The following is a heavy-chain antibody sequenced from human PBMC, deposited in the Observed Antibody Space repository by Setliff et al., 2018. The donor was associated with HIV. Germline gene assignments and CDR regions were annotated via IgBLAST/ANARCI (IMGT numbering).Heavy chain of an antibody. CDR1: GYTFTIYD. Sequence: ASVKVSCKSSGYTFTIYDITWVRQAPGQGLEWMGWISAYNGNTNYAQKLQGRVTMTTDTSTSTAYMELRSLRSDDTAVYYCAREGYSVDAFDIWGQGSMVTVSS. V-gene: IGHV1-18*01. J-gene: IGHJ3*02. CDR3: AREGYSVDAFDI. CDR2: ISAYNGNT. D-gene: IGHD4-4*01.